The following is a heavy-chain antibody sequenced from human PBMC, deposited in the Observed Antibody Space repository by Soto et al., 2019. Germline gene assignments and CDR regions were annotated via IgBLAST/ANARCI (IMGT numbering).Heavy chain of an antibody. V-gene: IGHV2-5*02. Sequence: QIALKESGPTVVKPTQTLTLTCTFSGFSLTTSGVGVGWIRQPPGKALEWLAVIYWDNDERYSPSLKNRLTITKDTSKNQVVLRMTNMAPVDTATYYCAHSNIEVLPAALGAFDKWGQGTMVTVSS. J-gene: IGHJ3*02. CDR2: IYWDNDE. CDR3: AHSNIEVLPAALGAFDK. D-gene: IGHD2-2*01. CDR1: GFSLTTSGVG.